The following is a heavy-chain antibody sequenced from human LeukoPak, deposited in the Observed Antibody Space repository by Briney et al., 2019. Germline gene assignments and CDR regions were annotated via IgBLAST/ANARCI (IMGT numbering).Heavy chain of an antibody. CDR2: ISYDGSNK. D-gene: IGHD6-6*01. CDR1: GFTFSSYA. V-gene: IGHV3-30-3*01. J-gene: IGHJ6*02. CDR3: ARDPLVYYYYYYGMDV. Sequence: GGSLRLSCAASGFTFSSYAMSCVRQAPGKGLEWVAVISYDGSNKYYADSVKGRFTISRDNSKNTLYLQMNSLRAEDTAVYYCARDPLVYYYYYYGMDVWGQGTTVTVSS.